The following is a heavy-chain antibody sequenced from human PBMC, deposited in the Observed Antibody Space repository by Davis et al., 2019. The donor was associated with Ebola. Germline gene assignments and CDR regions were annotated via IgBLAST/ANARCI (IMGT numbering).Heavy chain of an antibody. CDR2: INPSAGST. CDR1: GYTFTNYY. CDR3: ARDVAHTYGVEY. D-gene: IGHD5-18*01. Sequence: ASVQVSCKASGYTFTNYYMHWVRQAPGQGLEWMGIINPSAGSTSYAQKFQGRLTMTRDTSTSTVYMELSRLRSDDTAVYYCARDVAHTYGVEYWGQGSLVTVSS. V-gene: IGHV1-46*01. J-gene: IGHJ4*02.